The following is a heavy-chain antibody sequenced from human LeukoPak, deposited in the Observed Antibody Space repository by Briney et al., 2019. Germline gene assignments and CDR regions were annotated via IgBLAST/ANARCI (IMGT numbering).Heavy chain of an antibody. V-gene: IGHV3-21*01. D-gene: IGHD3-3*01. Sequence: GGSLRLSCAASGFTFSSYSMNWVRQAPGKGLEWVSSISSSSSYIYYADSVKGRFTISRDNAKNSLYPQMNSLRAEDTAVYYCARDLPITIPDAFDIWGQGTMVTVSS. CDR1: GFTFSSYS. CDR3: ARDLPITIPDAFDI. CDR2: ISSSSSYI. J-gene: IGHJ3*02.